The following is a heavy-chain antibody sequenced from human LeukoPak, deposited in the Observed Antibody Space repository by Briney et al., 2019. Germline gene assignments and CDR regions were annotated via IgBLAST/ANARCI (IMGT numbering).Heavy chain of an antibody. CDR2: IKQDGSQS. J-gene: IGHJ5*02. D-gene: IGHD3-3*01. V-gene: IGHV3-7*01. Sequence: PGGSLRLSCAASGFISSNVSMSWVRQAPGKGLEWVANIKQDGSQSYYVDSVEGRFTISRDTARNSLHLQINSLRAEDTAMYYCALEGSGRSLDPWGQGTLVTVSS. CDR1: GFISSNVS. CDR3: ALEGSGRSLDP.